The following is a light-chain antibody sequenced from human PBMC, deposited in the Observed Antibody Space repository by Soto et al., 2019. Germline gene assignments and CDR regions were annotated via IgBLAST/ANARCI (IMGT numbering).Light chain of an antibody. CDR1: QSVSSN. CDR3: QQDNNWPPIT. CDR2: GAS. Sequence: EIVMTQSPATLSVSPGERATLSCRASQSVSSNLAWYQQKPGQAPRLLIYGASTRATGIPARFSGSGSGTEFTLTISSPQSEDFVVYYCQQDNNWPPITFGQGTRLEIK. J-gene: IGKJ5*01. V-gene: IGKV3-15*01.